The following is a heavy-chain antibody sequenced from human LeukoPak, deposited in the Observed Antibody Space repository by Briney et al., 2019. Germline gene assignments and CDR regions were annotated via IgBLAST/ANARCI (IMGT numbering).Heavy chain of an antibody. Sequence: SETLSLTCTVSGGSISSSSYYWGWIRQPPGKGLEWIGSIYYSGSTYYNPSLKSRVTISVDTSKNQFSLKLSSVTAADTAVYYCARGSYDYVWGLWGQGVLVTVSS. V-gene: IGHV4-39*01. J-gene: IGHJ4*02. CDR2: IYYSGST. CDR1: GGSISSSSYY. CDR3: ARGSYDYVWGL. D-gene: IGHD3-16*01.